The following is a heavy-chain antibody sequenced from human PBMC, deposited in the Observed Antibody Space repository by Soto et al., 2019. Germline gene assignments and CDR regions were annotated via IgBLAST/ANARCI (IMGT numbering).Heavy chain of an antibody. D-gene: IGHD2-21*02. Sequence: EVQLLESGGGLVQPGGSLRLSCAASGFTFSSYAMSWVRQAPGKGLEWVSAISGSGGSTYYADSVKGRFTISRDNSKXXXXXXXXXXXXXXXXXXXXANXWXVVTPFDYWGQGTPVTVSS. J-gene: IGHJ4*02. V-gene: IGHV3-23*01. CDR3: ANXWXVVTPFDY. CDR2: ISGSGGST. CDR1: GFTFSSYA.